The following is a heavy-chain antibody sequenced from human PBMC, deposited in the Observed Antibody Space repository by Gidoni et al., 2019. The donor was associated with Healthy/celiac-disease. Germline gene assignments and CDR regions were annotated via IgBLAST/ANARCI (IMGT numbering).Heavy chain of an antibody. CDR3: AKDQMITFGGVIAGLDY. V-gene: IGHV3-30*18. CDR2: ISYDGSNK. Sequence: QVQLVESGGGMVQPGRSLRPSCAASGFTFSSYCMHWVRQAPGKGLEWVAVISYDGSNKYYADSVKGRFTISRDNSKNTLYLQMNSLRAEDTAVYYRAKDQMITFGGVIAGLDYWGQGTLVTVSS. J-gene: IGHJ4*02. CDR1: GFTFSSYC. D-gene: IGHD3-16*02.